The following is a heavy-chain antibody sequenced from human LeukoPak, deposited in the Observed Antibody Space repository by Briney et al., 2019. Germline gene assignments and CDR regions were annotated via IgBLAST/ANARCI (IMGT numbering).Heavy chain of an antibody. J-gene: IGHJ4*02. CDR2: IYPADSDT. D-gene: IGHD5-12*01. CDR3: ARRQYSGYDFDF. CDR1: GYSFSAYW. Sequence: GESLKISCKGSGYSFSAYWIGWVRQMPGKGLELMGIIYPADSDTRYSPSFQGQVTVSADKSISTAYLQWNTLEASDTAMYYCARRQYSGYDFDFWGQGTLVTVSS. V-gene: IGHV5-51*01.